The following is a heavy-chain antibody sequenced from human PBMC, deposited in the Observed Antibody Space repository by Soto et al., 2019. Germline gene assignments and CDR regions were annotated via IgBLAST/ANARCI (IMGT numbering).Heavy chain of an antibody. CDR1: GGTFSSYT. D-gene: IGHD2-2*01. J-gene: IGHJ4*02. CDR3: ARDLGVVPAGFFDY. V-gene: IGHV1-69*04. CDR2: IIPILGIA. Sequence: SVKVSCEASGGTFSSYTISWVRQAPGQGLEWMGRIIPILGIANYAQKFQGRVTITADKSTSTAYMELSSLRSEDTAVYYCARDLGVVPAGFFDYWGQGTLVTV.